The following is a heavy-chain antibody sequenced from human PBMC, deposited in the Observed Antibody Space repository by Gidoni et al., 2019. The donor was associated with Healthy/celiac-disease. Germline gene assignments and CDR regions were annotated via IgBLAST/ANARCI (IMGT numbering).Heavy chain of an antibody. D-gene: IGHD6-13*01. J-gene: IGHJ4*02. CDR2: IYYSGST. CDR1: GGSISSGGYY. Sequence: QVQLQESGPGLVKPSQTLSLTCTVSGGSISSGGYYWSWIRQHPGKGLEWIGYIYYSGSTYYNPSLKSRVTISVDTSKNQFSLKLSSGTAADTAVYYCARDEARGSWFDYWGQGTLVTVSS. CDR3: ARDEARGSWFDY. V-gene: IGHV4-31*03.